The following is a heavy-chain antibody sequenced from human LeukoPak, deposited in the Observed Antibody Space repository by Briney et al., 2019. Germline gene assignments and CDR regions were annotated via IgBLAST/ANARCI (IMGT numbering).Heavy chain of an antibody. D-gene: IGHD1-1*01. CDR2: IRIKAYGETT. CDR3: TRDRRGYHYFDY. J-gene: IGHJ4*02. CDR1: EFAFTRYW. V-gene: IGHV3-49*04. Sequence: PGGSLRLSCAGSEFAFTRYWLSWVRQAPGKGLEWVGFIRIKAYGETTEYAASVKGRFTISRDDSKSIAYLQMNSLKIEDTAVYYCTRDRRGYHYFDYWGQGTLVTVSS.